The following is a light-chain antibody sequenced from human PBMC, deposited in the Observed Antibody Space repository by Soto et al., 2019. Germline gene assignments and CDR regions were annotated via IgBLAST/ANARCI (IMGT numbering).Light chain of an antibody. J-gene: IGKJ1*01. CDR3: QQYNNWLWT. V-gene: IGKV3-15*01. CDR2: DAS. CDR1: RSVSRN. Sequence: EIVMTQSPATLSVSPGERATLSCRASRSVSRNVAWYQQKPGQAPRLLIHDASTRATGISVRFSGSGSGTEFPLTISSLQSEDFAVYNCQQYNNWLWTFGQGTKVEIK.